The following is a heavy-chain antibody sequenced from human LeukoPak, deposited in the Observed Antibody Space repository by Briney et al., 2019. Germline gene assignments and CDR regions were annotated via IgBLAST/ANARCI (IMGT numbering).Heavy chain of an antibody. Sequence: GGFLRLSCAASGFTFSSYAMSWVRQAPGKGLEWVSAISGSGGSTYYADSVKGRFTISRDNSKNTLYLQMNSLRAEDTAVYYCAKPSPVQQWLIRGGHYFDYWGQGTLVTVSS. CDR2: ISGSGGST. J-gene: IGHJ4*02. CDR1: GFTFSSYA. D-gene: IGHD6-19*01. CDR3: AKPSPVQQWLIRGGHYFDY. V-gene: IGHV3-23*01.